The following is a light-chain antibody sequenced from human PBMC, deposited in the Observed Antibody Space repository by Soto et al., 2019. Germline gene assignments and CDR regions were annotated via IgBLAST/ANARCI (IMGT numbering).Light chain of an antibody. CDR1: QSVSSN. CDR2: GAS. CDR3: KQYNNWRPIT. J-gene: IGKJ5*01. V-gene: IGKV3-15*01. Sequence: ATVSVWTGNKPTLXSQATQSVSSNVAWYQQKPGQAPRLLIYGASTRATGIPARFSGSGSWRQFTLTTSSLLSSDVAVDYCKQYNNWRPITFGQGTKLDIK.